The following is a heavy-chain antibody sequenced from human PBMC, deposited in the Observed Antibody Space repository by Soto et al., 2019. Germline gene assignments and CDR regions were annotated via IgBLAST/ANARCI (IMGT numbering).Heavy chain of an antibody. J-gene: IGHJ4*02. CDR3: ERDLYGGPPPDLY. V-gene: IGHV1-18*01. CDR2: ISAYNGNT. CDR1: GYTFTSYG. Sequence: QVQLVQSGAEVKKPGASVKVSCKASGYTFTSYGISWVRQAPGQGLEWMGWISAYNGNTNYAQKLQGRVTMTTDTGTTTAYMDLRSVTSDDTAVYYCERDLYGGPPPDLYWGQGTLVTVCS. D-gene: IGHD5-12*01.